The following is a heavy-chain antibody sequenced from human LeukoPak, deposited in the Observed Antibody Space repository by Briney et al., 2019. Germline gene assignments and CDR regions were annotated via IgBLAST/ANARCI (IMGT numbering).Heavy chain of an antibody. CDR1: GGSISSSSYY. CDR2: IYYSGST. V-gene: IGHV4-39*01. J-gene: IGHJ5*02. D-gene: IGHD3-10*01. CDR3: ARCYGSGSYNWFDP. Sequence: SSETLSLTCTVSGGSISSSSYYWGWIRQPPGKGLEWIGSIYYSGSTYYNPSLKSRVTISVDTSKNQFSLKLSSVTAADTAVYYCARCYGSGSYNWFDPWGQGTLVTVSS.